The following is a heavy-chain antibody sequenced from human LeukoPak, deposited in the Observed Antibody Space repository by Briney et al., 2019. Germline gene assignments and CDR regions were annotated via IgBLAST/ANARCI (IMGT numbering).Heavy chain of an antibody. CDR3: AKVPGYSSGWYYFDY. CDR1: GVTFDDYA. Sequence: GRSLRLSCAASGVTFDDYAMHWVRQAPGKGLEWVSGISWYSGSIGYADSVKGRFTITSVNAKNSQDLEMNNLSADDTVLQCCAKVPGYSSGWYYFDYWGPGTMVTVSS. V-gene: IGHV3-9*01. J-gene: IGHJ4*02. CDR2: ISWYSGSI. D-gene: IGHD6-19*01.